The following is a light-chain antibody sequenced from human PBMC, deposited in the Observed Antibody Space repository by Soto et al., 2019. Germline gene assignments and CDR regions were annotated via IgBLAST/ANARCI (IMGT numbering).Light chain of an antibody. V-gene: IGKV3-15*01. CDR2: GAS. J-gene: IGKJ1*01. CDR3: QQYNNWPPWT. CDR1: QSVSSN. Sequence: EIVMTQSPATLSVSPGERATLSCRASQSVSSNLAWYQQKPGQAPRLLIYGASTRATGIPARFSGSESGTEFTLTISRLQSEDFAGYYCQQYNNWPPWTFGQGTKVEIK.